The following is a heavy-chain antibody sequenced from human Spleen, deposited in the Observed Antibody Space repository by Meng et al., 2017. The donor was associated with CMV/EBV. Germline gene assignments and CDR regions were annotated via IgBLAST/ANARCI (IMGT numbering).Heavy chain of an antibody. D-gene: IGHD5-12*01. CDR3: AKSGPSGYHYDY. CDR2: MYRSGGT. J-gene: IGHJ4*02. CDR1: GFTFNDYA. V-gene: IGHV3-NL1*01. Sequence: GESLKISCAASGFTFNDYAMHWVRQAPGKGLEWVSVMYRSGGTYYADSVKGRFTISRDNSENTLFLQMSSLRAEDTAVYYCAKSGPSGYHYDYWGQGTLVTVSS.